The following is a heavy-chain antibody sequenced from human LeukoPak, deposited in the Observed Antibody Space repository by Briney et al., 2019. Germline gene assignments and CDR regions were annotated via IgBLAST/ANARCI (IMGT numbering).Heavy chain of an antibody. V-gene: IGHV4-59*01. J-gene: IGHJ6*02. CDR1: GGSLSSYY. D-gene: IGHD3-3*01. CDR3: ARYYDFWSGQSTPYYGMDV. Sequence: SETLSLTCTVSGGSLSSYYWSWIRQPPGKGLEGIGYIYYSGSTNYNPSLTSQVTISVDTSKNQFSLKLSSVTAADTAVYYCARYYDFWSGQSTPYYGMDVWGQGTTVTVSS. CDR2: IYYSGST.